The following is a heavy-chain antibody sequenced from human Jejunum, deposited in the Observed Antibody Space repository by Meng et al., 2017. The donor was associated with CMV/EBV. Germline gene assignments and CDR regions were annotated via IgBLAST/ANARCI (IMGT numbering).Heavy chain of an antibody. CDR2: INANTGDT. Sequence: SGCTFTGHYLHWVRQAPGQGLEWMGWINANTGDTNYAQKFQGRVTMTRDTSITTAYMDLSSLTSDDAAVYYCARDMTSTWYGGSDLWGQGTLVTVSS. D-gene: IGHD6-13*01. J-gene: IGHJ5*02. CDR3: ARDMTSTWYGGSDL. V-gene: IGHV1-2*02. CDR1: GCTFTGHY.